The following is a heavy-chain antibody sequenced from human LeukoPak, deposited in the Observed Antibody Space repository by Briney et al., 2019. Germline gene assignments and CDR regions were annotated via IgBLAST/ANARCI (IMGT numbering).Heavy chain of an antibody. CDR1: GGTFSSYA. CDR2: IIPIFGTA. D-gene: IGHD3-22*01. J-gene: IGHJ4*02. Sequence: ASVEVSCKASGGTFSSYAISWVRQAPGQGLEWMGGIIPIFGTANYAQKFQGRVTITTDESTSTAYMELSSLRSEDTAVYYCASGLGYYDSSGYYTDLDYWGQGTLVTVSS. V-gene: IGHV1-69*05. CDR3: ASGLGYYDSSGYYTDLDY.